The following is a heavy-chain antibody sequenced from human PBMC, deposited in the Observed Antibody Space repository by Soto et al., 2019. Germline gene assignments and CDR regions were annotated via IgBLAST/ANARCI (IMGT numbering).Heavy chain of an antibody. CDR1: GDSISSSFC. CDR2: VFHTGNT. CDR3: ARKAWVRFDY. D-gene: IGHD6-13*01. J-gene: IGHJ4*02. Sequence: TSETLSLTCAVSGDSISSSFCWTWVRQPPGKGLEWIGEVFHTGNTNYNPSLKSRVTMSVDKSTNEFSLKVTSVNAADTAIYYCARKAWVRFDYWGQGALVPVSP. V-gene: IGHV4-4*02.